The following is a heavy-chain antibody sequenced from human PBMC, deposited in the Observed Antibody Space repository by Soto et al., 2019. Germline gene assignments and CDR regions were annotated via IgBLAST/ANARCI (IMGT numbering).Heavy chain of an antibody. D-gene: IGHD3-16*02. CDR1: CYTFTNFG. Sequence: GASVKVSCKASCYTFTNFGISWLRQAPGQGLEWVAWISGDKVNTHYAERLQGRVTMTTDTSTKTAYLELRSLRSDDTAVYYCARGPSVSVTFGGFIEEYHFDYWGQGTPVTVSS. J-gene: IGHJ4*02. CDR2: ISGDKVNT. V-gene: IGHV1-18*01. CDR3: ARGPSVSVTFGGFIEEYHFDY.